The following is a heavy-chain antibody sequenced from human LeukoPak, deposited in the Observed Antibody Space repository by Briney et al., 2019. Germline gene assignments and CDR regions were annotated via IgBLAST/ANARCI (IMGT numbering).Heavy chain of an antibody. CDR1: GFTFSSYS. CDR2: ISGRGASK. Sequence: GGSLRLSCAASGFTFSSYSMNWARQAPGKGLEWVSGISGRGASKYYADSVKGRFTISRDNSKNTLYLQMNSLRAEDTAVYYCAKGVVVAPDVTPFDYWGQGTLVTVSS. J-gene: IGHJ4*02. V-gene: IGHV3-23*01. D-gene: IGHD2-2*01. CDR3: AKGVVVAPDVTPFDY.